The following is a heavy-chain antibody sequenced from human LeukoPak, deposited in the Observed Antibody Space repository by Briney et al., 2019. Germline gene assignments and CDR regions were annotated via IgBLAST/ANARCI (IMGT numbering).Heavy chain of an antibody. D-gene: IGHD3-22*01. CDR2: IYHGGST. V-gene: IGHV4-59*12. CDR1: GGSISGYY. J-gene: IGHJ5*02. Sequence: ASETLSLTCTVSGGSISGYYWSWMRQPPGRGLEWIGYIYHGGSTNYNPSLKSRITISVDTSNNQFSLRLSSVTAADTAVYYCARDSYDTSKRGFDAWGQGTLVTVSP. CDR3: ARDSYDTSKRGFDA.